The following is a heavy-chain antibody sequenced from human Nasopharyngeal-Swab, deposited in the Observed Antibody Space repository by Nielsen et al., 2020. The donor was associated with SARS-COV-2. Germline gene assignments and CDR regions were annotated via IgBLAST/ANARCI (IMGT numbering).Heavy chain of an antibody. Sequence: GGSLRLSCAASGFTFSSSAMHWVRQAPGKGLEWVAVISYDGSNKYYADSVKGRFTISRDNSKSTLYLQMNSLRAEDTAAYYCAKDLNSNFLNYMDVWGKGTTVSVSS. J-gene: IGHJ6*03. CDR2: ISYDGSNK. CDR1: GFTFSSSA. CDR3: AKDLNSNFLNYMDV. V-gene: IGHV3-30-3*01. D-gene: IGHD4-11*01.